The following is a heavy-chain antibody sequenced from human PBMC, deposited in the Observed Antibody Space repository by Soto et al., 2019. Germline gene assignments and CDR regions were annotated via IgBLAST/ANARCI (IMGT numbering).Heavy chain of an antibody. CDR1: GFTFISYG. D-gene: IGHD3-22*01. J-gene: IGHJ5*02. Sequence: GGSLRLSCAASGFTFISYGMHWVRQAPGKGLEWVAVISYDGSNKYYADSVKGRFTISRDNSKNTLYLQMNSLRAEDTAVYYCANLDDSYYYDSSGYPEPPWGQGTLVTVSS. CDR2: ISYDGSNK. V-gene: IGHV3-30*18. CDR3: ANLDDSYYYDSSGYPEPP.